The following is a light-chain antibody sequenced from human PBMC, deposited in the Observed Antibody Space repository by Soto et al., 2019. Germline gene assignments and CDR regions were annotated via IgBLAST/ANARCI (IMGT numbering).Light chain of an antibody. CDR2: GAS. CDR1: QSVSSN. CDR3: QQYNNWPFT. V-gene: IGKV3-15*01. Sequence: EIVMTQSPATLSVSPGERATLSCRASQSVSSNLAWYQQKPGQAPRLLIYGASTRATGIPARFSGSGSGTESTLTISRLQSEDFAVYYCQQYNNWPFTFGPGTKVDIK. J-gene: IGKJ3*01.